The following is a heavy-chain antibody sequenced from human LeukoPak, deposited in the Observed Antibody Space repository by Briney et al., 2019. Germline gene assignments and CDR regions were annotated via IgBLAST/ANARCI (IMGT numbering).Heavy chain of an antibody. D-gene: IGHD3-22*01. CDR2: IHHSGSS. CDR1: GGSISSSNW. Sequence: SSETLSLTCAVSGGSISSSNWWSWVRQPPGKGLEWIGEIHHSGSSNYNPSLKSRVTISVDKSKNQFSLKLSSVTAADTAVYYCASHYYYDSSGTRVTNFDYWGQGTLVTVSS. J-gene: IGHJ4*02. V-gene: IGHV4-4*02. CDR3: ASHYYYDSSGTRVTNFDY.